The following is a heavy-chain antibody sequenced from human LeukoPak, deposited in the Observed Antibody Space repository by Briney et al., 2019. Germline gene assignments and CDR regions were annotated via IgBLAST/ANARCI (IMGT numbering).Heavy chain of an antibody. CDR2: INEDGYEK. D-gene: IGHD7-27*01. J-gene: IGHJ5*02. Sequence: GGSLRLSCAASGFTFSSYAMSWVRQAPGKGLEWVANINEDGYEKYYVGSVKGRFTISRDNAKNSLYLHMSGLRVEDTAVYYCAKDPGDKDIDRWFDPWGQGTLVTVSS. CDR1: GFTFSSYA. CDR3: AKDPGDKDIDRWFDP. V-gene: IGHV3-7*03.